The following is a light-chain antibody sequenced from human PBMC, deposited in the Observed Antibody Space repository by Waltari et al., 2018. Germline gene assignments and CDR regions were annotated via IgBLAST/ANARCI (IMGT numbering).Light chain of an antibody. V-gene: IGKV1-9*01. CDR3: QQLNSYRYT. J-gene: IGKJ2*01. CDR2: AAS. CDR1: QTISIY. Sequence: IQLTQSPSFLSASVGDRVTITCRASQTISIYLAWYQQKPGKAPKLLIYAASTLQRGVPSRFSGSASGTEFSLTISSLKPEDSATYYCQQLNSYRYTFGQGTKLEIK.